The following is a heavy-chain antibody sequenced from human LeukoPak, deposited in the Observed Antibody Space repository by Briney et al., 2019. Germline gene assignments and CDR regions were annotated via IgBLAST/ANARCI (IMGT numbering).Heavy chain of an antibody. V-gene: IGHV4-39*01. CDR1: GGSISNSSYY. D-gene: IGHD3-22*01. J-gene: IGHJ4*02. CDR3: ARQTYYSSGYFDY. CDR2: IYYSGST. Sequence: SETLSLTCTVSGGSISNSSYYWGWIRQPPGKGLEWIGSIYYSGSTYYNPSLKSRVTISVDTSKKQFSLKLSSVTAADTAVYYCARQTYYSSGYFDYWGQGTPVTVSS.